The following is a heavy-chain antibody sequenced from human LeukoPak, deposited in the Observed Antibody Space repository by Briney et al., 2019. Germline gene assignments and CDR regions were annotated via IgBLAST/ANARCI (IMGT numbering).Heavy chain of an antibody. V-gene: IGHV4-61*02. Sequence: PSETLSLTCTVSGGSISSGSYYWSWIRQPAGKGLEWIGRIYTSGSTNYNPSLKSRVTISVDTSKNQFSLELSSVTAADTAVYYCARDGMGYGAEAYWGQGTLVTVSS. D-gene: IGHD4-17*01. CDR3: ARDGMGYGAEAY. CDR2: IYTSGST. CDR1: GGSISSGSYY. J-gene: IGHJ4*02.